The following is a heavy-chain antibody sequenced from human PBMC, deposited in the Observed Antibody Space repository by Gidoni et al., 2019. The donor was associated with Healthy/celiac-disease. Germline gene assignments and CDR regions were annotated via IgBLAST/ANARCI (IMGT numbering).Heavy chain of an antibody. D-gene: IGHD6-13*01. Sequence: QVQLVESGGGVVQPGRSLRLSCAASGFTFSSYGMHWVRQAPGKGLEWVAVISYDGSNKYYADSVKGRFTISRDNSKNTLYLQMNSLRAEDTAVYYCAKGTRYSSSWYSSKYYYYGMDVWGQGTTVTVSS. CDR1: GFTFSSYG. CDR3: AKGTRYSSSWYSSKYYYYGMDV. CDR2: ISYDGSNK. V-gene: IGHV3-30*18. J-gene: IGHJ6*02.